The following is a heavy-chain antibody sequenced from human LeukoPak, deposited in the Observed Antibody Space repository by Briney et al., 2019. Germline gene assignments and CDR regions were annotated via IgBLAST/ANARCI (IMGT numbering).Heavy chain of an antibody. J-gene: IGHJ4*02. CDR2: ISWNSGSI. CDR1: GFTFDDYG. V-gene: IGHV3-9*01. D-gene: IGHD3-10*01. Sequence: GGSLRLSCAASGFTFDDYGMSWVRQAPGKGLEWVSGISWNSGSIGYADSVKGRFTISRDNAKNSLYLQMNSLRAEDTALYYCAKAGRWFGELGMSYWGQGALVTVSS. CDR3: AKAGRWFGELGMSY.